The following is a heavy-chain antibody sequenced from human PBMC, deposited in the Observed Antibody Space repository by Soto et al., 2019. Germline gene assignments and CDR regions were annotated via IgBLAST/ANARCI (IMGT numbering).Heavy chain of an antibody. J-gene: IGHJ4*02. CDR1: GGSVSSGSYY. V-gene: IGHV4-61*01. Sequence: PSETLSLTCTFSGGSVSSGSYYWSWIRQPPGKGLEWIGYIYYSGSTNYNPSLKSRVTISIDRSKNTLSLHMNNLRVEATAVYYCAKVGSGWYGYYFDYWGQGTLVTVSS. CDR2: IYYSGST. CDR3: AKVGSGWYGYYFDY. D-gene: IGHD6-19*01.